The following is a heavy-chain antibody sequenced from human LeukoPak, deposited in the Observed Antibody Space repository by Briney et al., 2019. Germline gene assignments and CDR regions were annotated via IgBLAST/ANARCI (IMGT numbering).Heavy chain of an antibody. CDR3: ARANSGSYGY. J-gene: IGHJ4*02. CDR2: INHSGST. V-gene: IGHV4-34*01. D-gene: IGHD1-26*01. CDR1: GGSFSGYY. Sequence: SETLSLTCAVYGGSFSGYYWSWIRQPPGKGLEWIGEINHSGSTNYNPSLKSRVTISVDTSKKQFSLKLSSVTAADTAVYYCARANSGSYGYWGQGTLVTVSS.